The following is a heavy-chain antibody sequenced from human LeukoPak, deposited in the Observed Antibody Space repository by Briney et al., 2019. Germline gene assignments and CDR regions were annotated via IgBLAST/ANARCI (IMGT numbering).Heavy chain of an antibody. CDR2: INHSGST. V-gene: IGHV4-34*01. J-gene: IGHJ5*02. D-gene: IGHD3-10*01. Sequence: SETLSLTCAVYGGSFSGYYWSWIRQPPGKGLEWIGEINHSGSTNYNPSLKSRVTISVDTSKNQFSLKLSSVTAADTAVYYCARTSSVRGRFDPWGQGTLVTVSS. CDR3: ARTSSVRGRFDP. CDR1: GGSFSGYY.